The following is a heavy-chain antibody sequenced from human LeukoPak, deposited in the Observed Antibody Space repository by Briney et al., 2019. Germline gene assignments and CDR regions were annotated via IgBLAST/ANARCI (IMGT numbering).Heavy chain of an antibody. D-gene: IGHD3-22*01. CDR1: GFTFDDYG. CDR3: ARQYYDSSGLWPYAFDI. V-gene: IGHV3-20*04. CDR2: INWNGGST. J-gene: IGHJ3*02. Sequence: GGSLRLSCAASGFTFDDYGMSWVRQAPGKGLEWVSGINWNGGSTGYEDSVKGRFTISRDNAKNSLYLQMNSLRAEDTALYYCARQYYDSSGLWPYAFDIWGQGTMVTVSS.